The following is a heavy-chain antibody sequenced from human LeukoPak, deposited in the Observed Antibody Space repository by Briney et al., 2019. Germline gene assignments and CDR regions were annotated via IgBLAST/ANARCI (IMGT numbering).Heavy chain of an antibody. D-gene: IGHD2-2*01. CDR2: ISYGGST. V-gene: IGHV4-31*03. CDR3: ARVVVVPAGRWFDP. Sequence: SETLSLTCTVSGGSISSGGYFWTWIRQHPGKGLEWIGYISYGGSTYYNPSLESRLIVSVDTSKNEFSLWLRSVTAADTAVYYCARVVVVPAGRWFDPWGQGTLVTVSS. J-gene: IGHJ5*02. CDR1: GGSISSGGYF.